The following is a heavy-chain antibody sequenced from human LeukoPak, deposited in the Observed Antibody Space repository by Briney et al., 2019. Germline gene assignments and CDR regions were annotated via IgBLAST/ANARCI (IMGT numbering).Heavy chain of an antibody. D-gene: IGHD3-10*01. Sequence: SETLSLTCTVSGVSISSGGYYWSWIRQHPGKGLEWIGYIYYSGSTYYNPSLKSRFTISVDTSKNQFSLKLSSVTAADTAVYYCAREGGSGSYWVPPKYYGMDVWGQGTTVTVS. CDR3: AREGGSGSYWVPPKYYGMDV. V-gene: IGHV4-31*03. CDR1: GVSISSGGYY. CDR2: IYYSGST. J-gene: IGHJ6*02.